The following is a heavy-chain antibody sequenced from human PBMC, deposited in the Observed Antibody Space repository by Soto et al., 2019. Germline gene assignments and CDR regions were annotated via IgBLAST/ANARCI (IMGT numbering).Heavy chain of an antibody. Sequence: KLSWQCSDNIFTIYWSGLVREVAGEGLEWMGIIDPGDSDTRYRPSFEGQVTISADKSISTDYLQWSRLKASDTAMYNCSRAGNQPFYYSGMDVWGQGTTVTVSS. J-gene: IGHJ6*02. CDR1: DNIFTIYW. D-gene: IGHD2-2*01. CDR3: SRAGNQPFYYSGMDV. V-gene: IGHV5-51*01. CDR2: IDPGDSDT.